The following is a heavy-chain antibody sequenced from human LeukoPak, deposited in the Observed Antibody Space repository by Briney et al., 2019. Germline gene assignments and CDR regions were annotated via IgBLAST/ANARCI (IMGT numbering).Heavy chain of an antibody. J-gene: IGHJ6*03. CDR1: GYTFTSYG. D-gene: IGHD1-26*01. CDR2: INTNTGNP. CDR3: ARGRGSSARLGYYFYYTDL. Sequence: GASVKVSCKASGYTFTSYGIHWVRQAPGQGLEWLGWINTNTGNPTYAQGFTGRFVFSLETSVSTSYLQISSLKAEDTAVYYCARGRGSSARLGYYFYYTDLWGKGTTGTVSS. V-gene: IGHV7-4-1*02.